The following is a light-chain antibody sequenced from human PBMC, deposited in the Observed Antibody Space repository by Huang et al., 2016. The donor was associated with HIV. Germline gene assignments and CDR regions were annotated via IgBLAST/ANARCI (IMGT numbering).Light chain of an antibody. CDR2: AAS. Sequence: DIQLTQSPSSLSASVGDGITIPCRASENIVYSLSWFRKRPGRAPEALIYAASRLHAGVPSKFRATGSGTNFTLSIDGLGPEDFATYYCQQSRSLPRTYGGGTKVDI. CDR3: QQSRSLPRT. V-gene: IGKV1-39*01. J-gene: IGKJ4*01. CDR1: ENIVYS.